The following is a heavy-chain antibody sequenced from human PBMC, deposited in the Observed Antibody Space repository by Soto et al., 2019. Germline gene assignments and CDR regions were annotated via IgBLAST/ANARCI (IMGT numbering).Heavy chain of an antibody. V-gene: IGHV4-30-4*02. J-gene: IGHJ6*02. CDR2: IFSSGTT. CDR3: ARVPYPFDFYYGMDV. Sequence: SETLSLTCTVSGDSIGSGNKYWSWIRQAPGKGLEWIGYIFSSGTTYYNPSLKSRLTMSLDTSQNQFSLKINSVTAADTAVYFCARVPYPFDFYYGMDVWGQGTTVTLSS. CDR1: GDSIGSGNKY. D-gene: IGHD3-16*01.